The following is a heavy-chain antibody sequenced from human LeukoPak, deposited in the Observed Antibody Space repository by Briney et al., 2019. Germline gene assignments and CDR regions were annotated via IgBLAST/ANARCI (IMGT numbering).Heavy chain of an antibody. CDR1: GFTFSSYA. D-gene: IGHD3-10*01. CDR3: AKWYGSGSYYGDY. Sequence: GRSLRLSCAASGFTFSSYAMSWVRQAPGKGLEWVSAISGSGGSTYYADSVKGRFTISRDNSKNTLYLQMNSLRAEDTAVYYCAKWYGSGSYYGDYWGQGTLVTVSS. V-gene: IGHV3-23*01. J-gene: IGHJ4*02. CDR2: ISGSGGST.